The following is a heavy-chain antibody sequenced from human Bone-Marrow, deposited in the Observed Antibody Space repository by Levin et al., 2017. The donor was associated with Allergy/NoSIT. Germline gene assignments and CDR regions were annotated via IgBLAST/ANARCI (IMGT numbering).Heavy chain of an antibody. V-gene: IGHV7-4-1*02. CDR1: GYTFTSYA. Sequence: ASVKVSCKASGYTFTSYAMNWVRQAPGQGLEWMGWINTNTGNPTYAQGFTGRFVFSLDTSVSTAYLQISSLKAEDTAVYYCARHLRDYYYGSGSYYNVPDYWGQGTLVTVSS. J-gene: IGHJ4*02. CDR3: ARHLRDYYYGSGSYYNVPDY. D-gene: IGHD3-10*01. CDR2: INTNTGNP.